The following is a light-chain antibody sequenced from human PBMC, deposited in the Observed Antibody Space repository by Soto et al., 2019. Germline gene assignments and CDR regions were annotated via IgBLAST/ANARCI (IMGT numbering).Light chain of an antibody. V-gene: IGKV3-15*01. CDR1: QSVSSK. Sequence: EVVMTQSPSTLSVSPGERATLSCRASQSVSSKLGWYQQKPGQAPRLLIYSASTRATGIPARFSGTGSGTEFTLTISSLQSEDFAVYYCQQYHNWLTFGGGTKVDIK. J-gene: IGKJ4*01. CDR3: QQYHNWLT. CDR2: SAS.